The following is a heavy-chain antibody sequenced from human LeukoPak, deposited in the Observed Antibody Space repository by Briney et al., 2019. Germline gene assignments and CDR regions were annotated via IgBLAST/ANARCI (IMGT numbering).Heavy chain of an antibody. Sequence: GGSLRLSCAASGFTFGSYWMQWVRQTPEKGLVWVAHINNDGSNTIYADSVKGRFTTSRDNAKNTLYLQMNSLRAEDTAVYYCARGRGPYGWFDPWGQGTLVTVSS. CDR2: INNDGSNT. V-gene: IGHV3-74*01. J-gene: IGHJ5*02. CDR3: ARGRGPYGWFDP. D-gene: IGHD3-10*01. CDR1: GFTFGSYW.